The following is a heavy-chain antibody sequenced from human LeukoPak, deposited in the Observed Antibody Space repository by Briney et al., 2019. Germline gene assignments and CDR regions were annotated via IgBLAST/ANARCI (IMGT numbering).Heavy chain of an antibody. CDR2: ISAYNGNT. J-gene: IGHJ3*02. CDR1: GYTFTSYG. D-gene: IGHD3-9*01. CDR3: AGDPYYDILTGRGVAFDI. V-gene: IGHV1-18*01. Sequence: ASVKVSCKASGYTFTSYGISWVRQAPGQGLEWMGWISAYNGNTNYAQKLQGRVTMTTDTSTSTAYMELRSLRSDDTAVYYCAGDPYYDILTGRGVAFDIWGQGTMVTVSS.